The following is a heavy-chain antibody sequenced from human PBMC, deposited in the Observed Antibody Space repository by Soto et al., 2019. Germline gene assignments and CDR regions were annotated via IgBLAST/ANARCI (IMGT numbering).Heavy chain of an antibody. CDR3: ARGHYGDYVDYYFDY. V-gene: IGHV3-66*01. J-gene: IGHJ4*02. CDR2: IYSGGST. D-gene: IGHD4-17*01. CDR1: GFTVSSNY. Sequence: GGSLRLSCAASGFTVSSNYMSWVRQAPGKGLEWVSVIYSGGSTYYADSVKGRFTISRDNSKNTLYLQMNSLRAEDTAVYYCARGHYGDYVDYYFDYWGQGTLVTVSS.